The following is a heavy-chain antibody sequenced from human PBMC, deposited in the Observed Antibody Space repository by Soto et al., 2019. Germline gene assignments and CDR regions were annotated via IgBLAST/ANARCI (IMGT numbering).Heavy chain of an antibody. Sequence: WASVKVSCKASGYTFTSYYMHWVRQAPGQGLEWMGIINPSGGSTSYAQKFQGRVTMTRDTSTSTVYMELSSLRSEDTAVYYCARGEQLVQLDYYYGMDVWGQGTTVTVSS. CDR3: ARGEQLVQLDYYYGMDV. D-gene: IGHD6-6*01. J-gene: IGHJ6*02. V-gene: IGHV1-46*01. CDR2: INPSGGST. CDR1: GYTFTSYY.